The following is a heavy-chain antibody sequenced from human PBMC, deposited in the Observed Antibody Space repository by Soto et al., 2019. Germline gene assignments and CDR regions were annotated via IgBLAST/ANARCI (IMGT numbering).Heavy chain of an antibody. D-gene: IGHD6-13*01. V-gene: IGHV4-59*01. Sequence: KTSETLSLTCTVSGGSIGSYYWSWIRQPPGKGLEWIGYIYYSGSTNYNPSLKSRVTISVDTSKNQFSLKLSSVTAADTAVYYCSREIPAAGTIWFDPWGQGTLVTVSS. CDR3: SREIPAAGTIWFDP. CDR2: IYYSGST. J-gene: IGHJ5*02. CDR1: GGSIGSYY.